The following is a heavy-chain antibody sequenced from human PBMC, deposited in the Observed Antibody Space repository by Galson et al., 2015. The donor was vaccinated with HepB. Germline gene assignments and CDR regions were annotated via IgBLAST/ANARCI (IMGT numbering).Heavy chain of an antibody. Sequence: SLRLSCAASGFTFSSYWMSWVRQAPGKGLEWVANIKQDGSEKYYVDSVKGRFTISRDNAKNSLYLQMNSLRAEDTAVYYCARGVGLVIVNYFDYWGQGTLVTVSS. CDR2: IKQDGSEK. CDR1: GFTFSSYW. V-gene: IGHV3-7*04. D-gene: IGHD3/OR15-3a*01. J-gene: IGHJ4*02. CDR3: ARGVGLVIVNYFDY.